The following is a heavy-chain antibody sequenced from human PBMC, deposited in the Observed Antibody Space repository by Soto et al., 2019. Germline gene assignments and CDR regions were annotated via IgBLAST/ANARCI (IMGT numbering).Heavy chain of an antibody. D-gene: IGHD2-2*01. J-gene: IGHJ6*02. CDR2: IIPIFGTA. CDR1: GGTFSSYA. V-gene: IGHV1-69*13. Sequence: SVKVSCKASGGTFSSYAISWVRQAPGQGLEWMGGIIPIFGTANYAQKFQGRVTITADESTSTAYMELSSLRSEDTAVYYCARRSGDPEDRYQLLLGSYYYYGMDVWGQGTTVTVSS. CDR3: ARRSGDPEDRYQLLLGSYYYYGMDV.